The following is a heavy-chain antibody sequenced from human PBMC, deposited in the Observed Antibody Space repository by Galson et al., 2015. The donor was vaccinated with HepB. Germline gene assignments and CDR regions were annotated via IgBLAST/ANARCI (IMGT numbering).Heavy chain of an antibody. Sequence: QSGAEVKKPGESLRISCKVSGYSYTSYWISWVRQMPGKGLEWMGKIDLSDSFTKYSPSFQGHVTISADKSISSAYLQWSSLKASDTAMYYCAIAPLRSAYDYALAFGNWGQGTLVTVSS. CDR3: AIAPLRSAYDYALAFGN. D-gene: IGHD5-12*01. J-gene: IGHJ4*02. CDR2: IDLSDSFT. V-gene: IGHV5-10-1*01. CDR1: GYSYTSYW.